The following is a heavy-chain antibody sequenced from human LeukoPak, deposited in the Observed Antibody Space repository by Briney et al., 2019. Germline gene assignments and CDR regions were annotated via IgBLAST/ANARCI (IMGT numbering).Heavy chain of an antibody. V-gene: IGHV4-34*01. Sequence: SETLSLTCAVYGGSFSGYYWSWIRQPPGKGLEWIGEINHSGSTNYNPSLKSRVTISVDTSKNQFSLKLSSVTAADTAVYYCARAVGSQGRAFDIWGQGTMVTVSS. CDR1: GGSFSGYY. D-gene: IGHD1-14*01. J-gene: IGHJ3*02. CDR3: ARAVGSQGRAFDI. CDR2: INHSGST.